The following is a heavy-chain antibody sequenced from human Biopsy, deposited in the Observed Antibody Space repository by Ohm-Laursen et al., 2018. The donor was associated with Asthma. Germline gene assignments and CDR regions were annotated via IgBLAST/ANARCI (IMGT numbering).Heavy chain of an antibody. D-gene: IGHD1-20*01. CDR2: IYYSGRT. Sequence: SETLSLTCIVSGDAMSTSGSYWGWIRQSPGKGLEWIGSIYYSGRTYYNPSLESRVTISADTSKNHFSLKVTSVTAADTAVYFCARAAITGIRGWFDPWGQGTQVTVSS. J-gene: IGHJ5*02. CDR1: GDAMSTSGSY. CDR3: ARAAITGIRGWFDP. V-gene: IGHV4-39*02.